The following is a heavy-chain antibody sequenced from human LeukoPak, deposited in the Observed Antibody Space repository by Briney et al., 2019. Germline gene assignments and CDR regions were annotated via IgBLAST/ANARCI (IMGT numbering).Heavy chain of an antibody. CDR3: AKAIYSSSRMDV. CDR1: GFIVSSND. V-gene: IGHV3-23*01. J-gene: IGHJ6*02. CDR2: ISGSGGST. D-gene: IGHD6-13*01. Sequence: GGSLRLSCAASGFIVSSNDMSWVRQAPGKGLEWVSAISGSGGSTYYADSVKGRFTISRDNSKNTLYLQMNSLRAEDTAVYYCAKAIYSSSRMDVWGQGTTVTVSS.